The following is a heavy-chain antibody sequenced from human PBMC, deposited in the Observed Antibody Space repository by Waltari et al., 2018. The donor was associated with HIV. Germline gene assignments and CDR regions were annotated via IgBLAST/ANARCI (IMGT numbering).Heavy chain of an antibody. V-gene: IGHV3-21*04. J-gene: IGHJ4*02. CDR2: LRRDTYEA. CDR3: VRDDPGYVPIDY. Sequence: LVQSGGGEVPEGGSLLLSCPGSGFGFSRFSLNWVRQTPRRGLEWVASLRRDTYEANYLASVRGRFTISRDNARSSAFLEMTGLRVEDTATYYCVRDDPGYVPIDYWGQGSQVIVS. D-gene: IGHD2-15*01. CDR1: GFGFSRFS.